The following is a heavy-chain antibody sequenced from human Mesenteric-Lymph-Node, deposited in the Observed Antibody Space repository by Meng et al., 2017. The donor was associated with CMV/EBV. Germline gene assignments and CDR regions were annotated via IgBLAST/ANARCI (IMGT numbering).Heavy chain of an antibody. CDR1: GGSFNGYY. CDR3: ARDVPTSGWGAGFDY. V-gene: IGHV4-34*01. CDR2: INHSGST. J-gene: IGHJ4*02. Sequence: SETLSLTCAVYGGSFNGYYWTWIRQPPGKGLEWIGEINHSGSTNYNPSLKSRVTISVDTSKNQFSLKLSSVTAADTAVYYCARDVPTSGWGAGFDYWGQGTLVTVSS. D-gene: IGHD6-19*01.